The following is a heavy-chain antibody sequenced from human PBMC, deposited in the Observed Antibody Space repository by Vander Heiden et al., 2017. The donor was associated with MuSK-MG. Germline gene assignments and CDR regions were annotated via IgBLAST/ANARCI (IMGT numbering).Heavy chain of an antibody. CDR1: GGSVNSGSYY. Sequence: QVQLQESGPGLVKPSQNLSLTCTVAGGSVNSGSYYWSWIRPAAGQGLGWVGGFYTSGSLNYNPSLKSRVSMSVDTSKNQFSLKLSSVTAADTAVYYCAREPRWERLGGLSLNPYYYYYYMDVWGKGTTVTVSS. CDR2: FYTSGSL. J-gene: IGHJ6*03. V-gene: IGHV4-61*02. D-gene: IGHD3-16*02. CDR3: AREPRWERLGGLSLNPYYYYYYMDV.